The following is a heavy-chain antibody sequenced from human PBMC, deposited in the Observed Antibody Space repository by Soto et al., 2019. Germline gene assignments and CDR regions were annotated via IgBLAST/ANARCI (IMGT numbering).Heavy chain of an antibody. V-gene: IGHV4-30-4*01. CDR2: IYYSGST. D-gene: IGHD3-10*01. Sequence: RSLTCTVSGGSISSGDYYWSWIRQPPGKGLEWIGYIYYSGSTYYNPSLKSRVTISVDTSKNQFSLKLSSVTAADTAVYYCARERLTNYYGSGSYYSSSNWFDPWGQGTLVT. CDR1: GGSISSGDYY. J-gene: IGHJ5*02. CDR3: ARERLTNYYGSGSYYSSSNWFDP.